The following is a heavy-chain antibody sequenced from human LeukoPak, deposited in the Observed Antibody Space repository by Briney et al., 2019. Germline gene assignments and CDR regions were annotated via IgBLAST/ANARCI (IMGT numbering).Heavy chain of an antibody. CDR2: INPNSGGT. D-gene: IGHD6-13*01. CDR3: ARDQYSSSWTFDY. Sequence: ASVKVSCKASGYTFTVYYMHWVRQAPGQGLEWMGWINPNSGGTNYAQKFQGRVTMTRDTSISTAYMELSRLRSDDTAVYYCARDQYSSSWTFDYWGQGTLVTVSS. J-gene: IGHJ4*02. CDR1: GYTFTVYY. V-gene: IGHV1-2*02.